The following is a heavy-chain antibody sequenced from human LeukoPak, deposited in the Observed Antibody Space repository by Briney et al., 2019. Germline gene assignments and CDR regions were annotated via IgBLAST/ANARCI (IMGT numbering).Heavy chain of an antibody. CDR1: GFTFSSYW. CDR2: ISSSSSYI. V-gene: IGHV3-21*01. Sequence: PGGSLRLSCAASGFTFSSYWMSWVRQAPGKGLEWVSSISSSSSYIYYADSVKGRFTISRDNAKNSLYLQMNSLRAEDTAVYYCARGTAYCGGDCDYYYYYIDVWGKGTTVTISS. CDR3: ARGTAYCGGDCDYYYYYIDV. J-gene: IGHJ6*03. D-gene: IGHD2-21*02.